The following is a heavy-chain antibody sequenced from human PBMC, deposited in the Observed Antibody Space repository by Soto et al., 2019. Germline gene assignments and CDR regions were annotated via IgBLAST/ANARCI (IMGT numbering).Heavy chain of an antibody. CDR2: INHSGST. CDR3: GRGSAVVTRTNFDY. Sequence: PSETLSLTCAVYGGSFSGYYWSWIRQPPGKGLEWIGEINHSGSTNYNPSLKSRVTISVDTSKNQFSLKLSSVTAADTAVYYCGRGSAVVTRTNFDYWGQGTLVTVSS. V-gene: IGHV4-34*01. D-gene: IGHD2-21*02. CDR1: GGSFSGYY. J-gene: IGHJ4*02.